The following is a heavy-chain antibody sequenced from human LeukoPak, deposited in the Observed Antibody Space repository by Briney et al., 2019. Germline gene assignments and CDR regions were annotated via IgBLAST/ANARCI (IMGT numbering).Heavy chain of an antibody. Sequence: GGSLRLSCAASGFTFSSYGMSWVRQAPGKGLEWVSAISGSGGSTYYADSVKGRFTISRDNSKNTLYLQMNSLRAEDTAVYYCAKEVGGYSYGLDYYYYYMDVWGKGTTVTISS. CDR1: GFTFSSYG. D-gene: IGHD5-18*01. CDR2: ISGSGGST. CDR3: AKEVGGYSYGLDYYYYYMDV. J-gene: IGHJ6*03. V-gene: IGHV3-23*01.